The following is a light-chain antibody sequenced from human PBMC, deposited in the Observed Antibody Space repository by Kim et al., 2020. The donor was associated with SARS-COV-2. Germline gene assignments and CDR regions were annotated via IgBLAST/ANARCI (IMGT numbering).Light chain of an antibody. CDR2: DVS. CDR1: SSAVSGHNS. V-gene: IGLV2-14*03. Sequence: HSITNTCPLPSSAVSGHNSLSWYQQHPGKAPKLMLNDVSERASGVSSRFSGSQSGNTASLTISGLRAEDEADYYCSSHTTSYTYVFGSGTKVTVL. J-gene: IGLJ1*01. CDR3: SSHTTSYTYV.